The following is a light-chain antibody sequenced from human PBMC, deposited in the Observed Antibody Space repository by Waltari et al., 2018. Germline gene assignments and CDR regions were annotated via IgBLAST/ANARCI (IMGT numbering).Light chain of an antibody. J-gene: IGLJ2*01. CDR2: QDT. CDR1: YLGDKY. Sequence: SYDLTQPPSVSVSPGQTASITCSGYYLGDKYASWYHQKPGQSPVLVIYQDTKRPSGIPGRFSGSNSGNPATLTISGTQAMDEADYYCQAWDSSTVVFGGGTKLTVL. V-gene: IGLV3-1*01. CDR3: QAWDSSTVV.